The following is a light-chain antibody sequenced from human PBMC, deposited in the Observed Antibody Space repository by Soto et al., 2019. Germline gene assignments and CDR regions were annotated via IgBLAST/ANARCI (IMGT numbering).Light chain of an antibody. V-gene: IGKV1-33*01. CDR3: QQYDHLPRT. CDR2: DAS. J-gene: IGKJ1*01. Sequence: DIQMIQSPSSLSASVGDRVTITCQASQEISNYLNWYQQKPGKAPKLLIYDASNLERGVPYRFSGRGSGTDFTFTISSLQPEDFATYYCQQYDHLPRTFGRGTKVEIK. CDR1: QEISNY.